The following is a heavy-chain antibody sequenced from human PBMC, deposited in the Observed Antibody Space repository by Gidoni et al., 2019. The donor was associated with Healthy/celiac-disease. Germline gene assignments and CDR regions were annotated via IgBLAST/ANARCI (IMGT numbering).Heavy chain of an antibody. Sequence: EVQLLESGGVLVQPGGSLRLSCAASVFSFSSYAMCWVLPAPGKGVKWVSAISGSGGSTYYADSVKGRFTISRDNSKNTLYLQMNSLRAEDTAVYYCAKEVDSAPGKGYFQHWGQGTLVTVSS. J-gene: IGHJ1*01. CDR3: AKEVDSAPGKGYFQH. D-gene: IGHD1-26*01. V-gene: IGHV3-23*01. CDR1: VFSFSSYA. CDR2: ISGSGGST.